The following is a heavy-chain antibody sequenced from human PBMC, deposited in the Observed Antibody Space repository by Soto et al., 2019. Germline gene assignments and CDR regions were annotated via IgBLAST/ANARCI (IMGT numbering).Heavy chain of an antibody. V-gene: IGHV4-39*01. CDR1: GGPISSSSYY. Sequence: QLQLQESGPGLVKPSETLSLTCTVSGGPISSSSYYWAWIRQPPGKGLEWIGSIYYSGSIYYNPSLKSRVTISLDTSKSQFSLTLSSVTAADTAVYYCARATYYDISGYQFPQRFDPWGQGTLVTVSS. CDR2: IYYSGSI. D-gene: IGHD3-22*01. CDR3: ARATYYDISGYQFPQRFDP. J-gene: IGHJ5*02.